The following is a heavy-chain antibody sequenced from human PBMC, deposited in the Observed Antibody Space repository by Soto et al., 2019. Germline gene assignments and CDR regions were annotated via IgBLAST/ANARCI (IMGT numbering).Heavy chain of an antibody. D-gene: IGHD1-26*01. CDR3: ARSRVGPTSGVDY. CDR2: RWYDGVNE. CDR1: GFIFSNYG. V-gene: IGHV3-33*01. J-gene: IGHJ4*02. Sequence: QVQLVESGGNVVQPGGSLRLSCAASGFIFSNYGMHWVRQAPGKGLEWVAIRWYDGVNEYYANSVKGRFTISRDNSKNTVYLQMNSLRGEDTAVYYCARSRVGPTSGVDYWGQGTLVTVSS.